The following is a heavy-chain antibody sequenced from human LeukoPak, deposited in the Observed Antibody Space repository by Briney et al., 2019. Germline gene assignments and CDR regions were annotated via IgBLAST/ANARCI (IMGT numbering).Heavy chain of an antibody. CDR3: ARTETVYYDFWSGPDY. Sequence: GGSLRLSCAASGFTFSSYSMNWVRQAPGKGLECVSSISSSSSYIYYADSVKGRFTISRDNAKNSLYLQMNSLRAEDTAVYYCARTETVYYDFWSGPDYWGQGTLVTVSS. J-gene: IGHJ4*02. D-gene: IGHD3-3*01. V-gene: IGHV3-21*01. CDR2: ISSSSSYI. CDR1: GFTFSSYS.